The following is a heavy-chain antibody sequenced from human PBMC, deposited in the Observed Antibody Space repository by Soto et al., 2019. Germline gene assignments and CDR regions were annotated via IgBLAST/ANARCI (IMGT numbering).Heavy chain of an antibody. CDR3: ARGWEEYYFDY. V-gene: IGHV1-69*02. D-gene: IGHD3-16*01. J-gene: IGHJ4*02. CDR2: IIPILGIA. Sequence: QVQLVQSGAEVKKPGSSVKVSCKASGGTFSSYTISWVRQAPGQGLEWMGRIIPILGIANYAQKFQGRVTITAGKSTSTAYMELSSLRSEDTAVYYCARGWEEYYFDYWGQGTLVTVSS. CDR1: GGTFSSYT.